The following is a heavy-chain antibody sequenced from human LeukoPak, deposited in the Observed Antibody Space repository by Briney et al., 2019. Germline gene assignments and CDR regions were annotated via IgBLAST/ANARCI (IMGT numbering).Heavy chain of an antibody. Sequence: SGALSLTCAVSGVSINSNNWWSWVRQSPEKGLEWIAEIFHSGSSNYNPSLKSRLTVSMDKSKNQLSLTLKSVTAADTARYYCAGQPSNSSSWYFDNWGQGTLVTVSS. V-gene: IGHV4-4*02. CDR3: AGQPSNSSSWYFDN. CDR2: IFHSGSS. J-gene: IGHJ4*02. D-gene: IGHD6-19*01. CDR1: GVSINSNNW.